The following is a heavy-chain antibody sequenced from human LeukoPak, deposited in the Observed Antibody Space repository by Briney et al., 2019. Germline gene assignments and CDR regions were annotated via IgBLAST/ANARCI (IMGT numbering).Heavy chain of an antibody. CDR1: GDSVSSNSAA. D-gene: IGHD7-27*01. Sequence: SQTLSLTCAISGDSVSSNSAAWNWIRQSPSRGLEWLGRTYYKSKWIFDYAVSVKSRMTINPDTSKNHFSLQLNSVTPEDTAVYFCSRQTVLGNWFDPWGQGTLVTVSS. V-gene: IGHV6-1*01. CDR2: TYYKSKWIF. CDR3: SRQTVLGNWFDP. J-gene: IGHJ5*02.